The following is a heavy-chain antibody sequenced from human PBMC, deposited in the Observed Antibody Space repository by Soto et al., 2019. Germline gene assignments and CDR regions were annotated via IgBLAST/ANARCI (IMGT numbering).Heavy chain of an antibody. CDR2: FYNNESP. J-gene: IGHJ5*02. CDR3: ARRERAAGTDWWFDP. CDR1: GCSIYSRSYS. D-gene: IGHD6-13*01. V-gene: IGHV4-39*01. Sequence: PSETLSLTCSVSGCSIYSRSYSWGWIRQPPGKGLEWIGTFYNNESPNYNPSLKSRVTISVDTSKNQFSLKLSSVTAADTAVYYCARRERAAGTDWWFDPWGQGTLVTVSS.